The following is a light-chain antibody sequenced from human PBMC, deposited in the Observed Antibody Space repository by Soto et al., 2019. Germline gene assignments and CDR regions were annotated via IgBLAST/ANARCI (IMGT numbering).Light chain of an antibody. CDR3: QQRSNWTLVT. V-gene: IGKV3-11*01. CDR1: QSVSSY. J-gene: IGKJ3*01. CDR2: DAS. Sequence: EIVLTQSPATLSLSPGERATLSCRASQSVSSYLAWYQQKPGQPPRLLIYDASNRATGIPARFSGSGSGTDFTLTISSLETEDFAVYYCQQRSNWTLVTFGPGTRVDV.